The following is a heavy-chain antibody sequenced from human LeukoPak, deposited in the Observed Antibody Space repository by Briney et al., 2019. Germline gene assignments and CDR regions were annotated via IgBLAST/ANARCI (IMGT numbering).Heavy chain of an antibody. V-gene: IGHV4-59*01. Sequence: SETLSLTCTVSGGSISSYYWGWIRQPPGKGLEWIGYIYYSGSTNYNPSLKSRVTISVDTSKNQFSLKLSSVTAADTAVYYCARSYGNYYYYYMDVWGKGTTVTISS. CDR1: GGSISSYY. CDR3: ARSYGNYYYYYMDV. CDR2: IYYSGST. D-gene: IGHD3-10*01. J-gene: IGHJ6*03.